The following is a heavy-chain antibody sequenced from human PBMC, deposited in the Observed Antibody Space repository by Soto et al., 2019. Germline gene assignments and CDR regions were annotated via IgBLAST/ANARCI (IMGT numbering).Heavy chain of an antibody. CDR1: GYTFTSYY. J-gene: IGHJ4*02. Sequence: ASVKVSCKASGYTFTSYYMHWVRQAPGQGLEWMGIINPSGGSTSYAQKFQGRVTMTRDTSTSTVYMELSSLRSEDTAVYYCAREDYDFWSGPGGFDYWGQGTLVTVSS. V-gene: IGHV1-46*01. D-gene: IGHD3-3*01. CDR3: AREDYDFWSGPGGFDY. CDR2: INPSGGST.